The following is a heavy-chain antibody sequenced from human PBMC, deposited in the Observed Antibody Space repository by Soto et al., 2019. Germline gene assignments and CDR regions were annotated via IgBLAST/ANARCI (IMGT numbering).Heavy chain of an antibody. Sequence: GSLRLSCAASGFTFSSYGIHWVRQAPGKGLEWVAVIWYDGSNKYYADSVKGRFTISRDNSKNTLYLQMNSLRAEDTAVYYCARGPGYYYYGMDVWGQGTTVTVYS. CDR1: GFTFSSYG. V-gene: IGHV3-33*01. CDR3: ARGPGYYYYGMDV. J-gene: IGHJ6*02. CDR2: IWYDGSNK.